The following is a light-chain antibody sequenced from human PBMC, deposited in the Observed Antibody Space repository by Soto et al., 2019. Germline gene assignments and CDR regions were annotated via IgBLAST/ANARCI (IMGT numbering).Light chain of an antibody. CDR2: KAS. Sequence: DIQMTQSPYTLSASVGDRVTITCRASQTISSWLAWYQQKPGKAPKLLIYKASSLESGVPSRFSGSGSGTEFTLTISSLQPDDFATYYCQQYNSYWTFGQGTKVDIK. CDR3: QQYNSYWT. CDR1: QTISSW. V-gene: IGKV1-5*03. J-gene: IGKJ1*01.